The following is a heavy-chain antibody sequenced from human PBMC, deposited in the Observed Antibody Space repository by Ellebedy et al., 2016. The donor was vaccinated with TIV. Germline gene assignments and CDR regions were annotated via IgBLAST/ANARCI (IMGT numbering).Heavy chain of an antibody. CDR3: ARPIHSDIAANPFDY. CDR2: INPNSGGT. D-gene: IGHD6-6*01. J-gene: IGHJ4*02. V-gene: IGHV1-2*02. CDR1: GYTFTGYY. Sequence: ASVKVSCXASGYTFTGYYMHWVRQAPGQGLEWMGWINPNSGGTNYAQKFQGRVTMTRDTSISTAYMELSRLRSDDTAMYYCARPIHSDIAANPFDYWGQGTLVTVSS.